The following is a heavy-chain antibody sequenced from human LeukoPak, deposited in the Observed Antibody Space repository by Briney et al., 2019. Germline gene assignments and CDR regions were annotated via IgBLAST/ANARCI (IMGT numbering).Heavy chain of an antibody. CDR2: ISSGGGNT. J-gene: IGHJ4*02. D-gene: IGHD3-10*01. Sequence: PGGSLKISCAASGFTFSTYAMSWIRQAPGKGLEWVSAISSGGGNTDYADSVKGRFTISRDNSKNTLYLQMNSLRAEDTAVYYCSNDRGNYYGSGSYNSNVFIISYWGQGTLVTVSS. V-gene: IGHV3-23*01. CDR1: GFTFSTYA. CDR3: SNDRGNYYGSGSYNSNVFIISY.